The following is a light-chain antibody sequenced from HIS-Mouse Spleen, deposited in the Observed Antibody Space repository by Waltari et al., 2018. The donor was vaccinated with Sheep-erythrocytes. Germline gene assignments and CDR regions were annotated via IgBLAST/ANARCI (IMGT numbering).Light chain of an antibody. V-gene: IGLV1-44*01. CDR1: SSNIGSNT. Sequence: QSVLTQPPSASGTPGQRVTISCSGSSSNIGSNTVNWYQQLPGTAPKLLIYSNNLRPSGVPDRFSGSKSGTSASLAIRGLQSEDEADYYCAAWDDSLNGVVFGGGTKLTVL. CDR3: AAWDDSLNGVV. J-gene: IGLJ2*01. CDR2: SNN.